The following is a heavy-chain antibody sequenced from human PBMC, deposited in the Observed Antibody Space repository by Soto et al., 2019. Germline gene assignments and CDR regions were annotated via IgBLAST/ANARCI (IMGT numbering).Heavy chain of an antibody. CDR2: ISDDGDKR. V-gene: IGHV3-30*18. D-gene: IGHD1-26*01. Sequence: VGSLRLSCVGSGFTFSNYGMHWVRQPPGKGLEWVALISDDGDKRYYADSVRGRLIISRGNSKDTLYLQMNSLGPDDTAVYFCAKARVRIVGADSFDYWGQGTPVTVSS. CDR1: GFTFSNYG. CDR3: AKARVRIVGADSFDY. J-gene: IGHJ4*02.